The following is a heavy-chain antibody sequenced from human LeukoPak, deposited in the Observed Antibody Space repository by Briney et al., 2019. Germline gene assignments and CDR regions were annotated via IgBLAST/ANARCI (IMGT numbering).Heavy chain of an antibody. V-gene: IGHV1-2*02. Sequence: ASVKVSCKASGYTFTGYYMHWVRQAPGQGLEWMGWINPNSGGTNYAQKFQGRVTMTRDTSISTAYMELSRLRSDDTAVYYCARGSHSSSYAIDYWGQGTLVTVSS. J-gene: IGHJ4*02. D-gene: IGHD6-13*01. CDR1: GYTFTGYY. CDR2: INPNSGGT. CDR3: ARGSHSSSYAIDY.